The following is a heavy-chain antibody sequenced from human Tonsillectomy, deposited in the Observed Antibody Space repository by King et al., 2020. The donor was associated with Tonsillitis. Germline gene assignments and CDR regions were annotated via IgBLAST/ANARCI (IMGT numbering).Heavy chain of an antibody. J-gene: IGHJ4*02. CDR1: GFTYSAYG. Sequence: VQLVESGGGVVQPGRSLRLSCAASGFTYSAYGMHWVRQAPGRGLEWVAVISYDGSNKFYGDSVKGRFTISRDNSDNTLYLQINSLRAEDSAVCYCARQPYSGYDLYFDYWGQGTLVTVS. V-gene: IGHV3-33*05. CDR3: ARQPYSGYDLYFDY. D-gene: IGHD5-12*01. CDR2: ISYDGSNK.